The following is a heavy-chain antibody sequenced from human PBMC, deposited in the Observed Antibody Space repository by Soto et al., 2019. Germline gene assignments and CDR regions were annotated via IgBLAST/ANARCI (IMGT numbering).Heavy chain of an antibody. D-gene: IGHD4-17*01. CDR2: IYYSGST. J-gene: IGHJ4*02. V-gene: IGHV4-59*01. Sequence: SETLSLTCTVSGGSISSYYWSWIRQPPGKGLEWIGYIYYSGSTNYNPSLKSRVTISVDTSKNQFSLKLSSVTAADTAVYYCARECGDYGLDYWGQGTLVTVSS. CDR1: GGSISSYY. CDR3: ARECGDYGLDY.